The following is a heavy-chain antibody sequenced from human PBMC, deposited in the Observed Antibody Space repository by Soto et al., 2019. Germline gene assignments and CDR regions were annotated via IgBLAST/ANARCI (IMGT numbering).Heavy chain of an antibody. D-gene: IGHD6-13*01. Sequence: QVQLQESGPGLVKPSQTLSLTCTVSGGSISSGGYYWSWIRQHPGKGLEWIGYIYYSGSTYYNPSLKSRVTISVDTSKNQFSLMLSSVTAAETAVYYCARGGSSSPYFDDWGQGTLVTVSS. CDR3: ARGGSSSPYFDD. CDR2: IYYSGST. J-gene: IGHJ4*02. V-gene: IGHV4-31*03. CDR1: GGSISSGGYY.